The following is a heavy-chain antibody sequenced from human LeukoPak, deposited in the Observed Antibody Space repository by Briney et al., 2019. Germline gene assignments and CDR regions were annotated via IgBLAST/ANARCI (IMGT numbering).Heavy chain of an antibody. CDR1: GFTFSSYG. CDR3: AKGNIEYYYDSSGYYIPDY. D-gene: IGHD3-22*01. J-gene: IGHJ4*02. Sequence: GGTLRLSCAASGFTFSSYGMSWVRQAPGKGLEWVSAISGSGGSTYYADSVKGRFTISRDNSKNTLYLQMNSLRAEDTAVYYCAKGNIEYYYDSSGYYIPDYWGQGTLVTVSS. CDR2: ISGSGGST. V-gene: IGHV3-23*01.